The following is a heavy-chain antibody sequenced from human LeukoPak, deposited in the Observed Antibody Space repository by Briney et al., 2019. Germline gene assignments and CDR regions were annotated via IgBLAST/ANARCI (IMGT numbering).Heavy chain of an antibody. CDR1: GFTFSSYS. CDR2: ISRSSDTI. J-gene: IGHJ4*02. V-gene: IGHV3-48*04. D-gene: IGHD3-10*01. Sequence: GGSLRLSCAASGFTFSSYSMNWVRQAPGKGLEWVSYISRSSDTIYYADSVKGRFTISRDNAKNSLYLQMNSLRAEDTAVYYCARDRRYGSGSYDYWGQGTLVTVSS. CDR3: ARDRRYGSGSYDY.